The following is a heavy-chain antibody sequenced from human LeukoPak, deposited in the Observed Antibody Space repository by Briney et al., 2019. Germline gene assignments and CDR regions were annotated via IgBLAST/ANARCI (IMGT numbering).Heavy chain of an antibody. D-gene: IGHD2-8*01. CDR3: ARLYAEGPPDI. V-gene: IGHV4-4*07. CDR2: IHTSGST. J-gene: IGHJ3*02. CDR1: GGSISGSY. Sequence: SETLSLTCTVSGGSISGSYWDLIRQPAGKGLEWIGRIHTSGSTNYNPSLKSRVTMSIDRSKNQFSLKLTSVTAADTAVYYCARLYAEGPPDIWGQGTMVTVSS.